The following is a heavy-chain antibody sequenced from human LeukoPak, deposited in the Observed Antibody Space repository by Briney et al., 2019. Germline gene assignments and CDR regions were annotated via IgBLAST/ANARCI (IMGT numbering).Heavy chain of an antibody. CDR1: GFTFSTYS. CDR3: ARVDWMIGAFDI. V-gene: IGHV3-48*02. D-gene: IGHD3-22*01. J-gene: IGHJ3*02. CDR2: ITSGSSTI. Sequence: PGGSLRLSCAASGFTFSTYSMNWVRQAPGKGLEWVSYITSGSSTIYYADSVRGRFTISRDNAKNSLYLQMNSLRDEDTAVYYCARVDWMIGAFDIWGQGTMVTVSS.